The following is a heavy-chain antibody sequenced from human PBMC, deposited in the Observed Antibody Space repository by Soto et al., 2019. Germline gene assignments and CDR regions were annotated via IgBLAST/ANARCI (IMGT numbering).Heavy chain of an antibody. CDR1: RLTFKTSS. D-gene: IGHD3-3*01. CDR3: ERSRGYPGVVISYYFDD. CDR2: SSGSDGST. V-gene: IGHV3-23*01. Sequence: GSLRLTASASRLTFKTSSMSWVRQAPGKGLEWVAASSGSDGSTYYADSVKGRFTIARDNSKNTLFLQMNSLRAEEPAIYYCERSRGYPGVVISYYFDDWGQGTLVTVSS. J-gene: IGHJ4*02.